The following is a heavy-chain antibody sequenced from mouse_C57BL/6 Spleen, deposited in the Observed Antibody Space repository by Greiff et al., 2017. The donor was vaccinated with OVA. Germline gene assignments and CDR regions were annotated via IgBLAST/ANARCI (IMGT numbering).Heavy chain of an antibody. J-gene: IGHJ2*01. CDR2: ISSGSSTI. V-gene: IGHV5-17*01. D-gene: IGHD1-1*01. Sequence: EVMLVESGGGLVKPGGSLKLSCAASGFTFSDYGMHWVRQAPEKGLEWVAYISSGSSTIYYADTVKGRFTISRDNAKNTLFLQMTSLRSEDTAMYYCARLDYGSSRRDYFDYWGQGTTLTVSS. CDR1: GFTFSDYG. CDR3: ARLDYGSSRRDYFDY.